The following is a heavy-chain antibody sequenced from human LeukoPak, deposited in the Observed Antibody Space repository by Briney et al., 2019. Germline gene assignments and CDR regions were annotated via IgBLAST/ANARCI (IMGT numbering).Heavy chain of an antibody. CDR3: ARLREMATVSV. V-gene: IGHV4-34*01. CDR1: GGSFSGYY. CDR2: IYYSGST. J-gene: IGHJ4*02. Sequence: SETLSLTCAVYGGSFSGYYWSWIRQPPGKGLEWIGSIYYSGSTYYNPSLKSRVTISVDTSKNQFSLKLSSVTAADTAVYYCARLREMATVSVWGQGTLVTVSS. D-gene: IGHD5-24*01.